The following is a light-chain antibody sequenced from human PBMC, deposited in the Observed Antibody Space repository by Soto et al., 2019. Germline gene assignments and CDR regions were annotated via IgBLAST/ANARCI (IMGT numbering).Light chain of an antibody. Sequence: ERVTTQSPATLSVSPGGRAALSCRASQSVSSRYLAWYQQKPGQAPRLLIYCASTRATGIPARFSGSGSGTEFTLTISSLQSEDFAVYFCQQYNDWPTFGQGTKVDIK. V-gene: IGKV3-15*01. CDR1: QSVSSRY. J-gene: IGKJ1*01. CDR3: QQYNDWPT. CDR2: CAS.